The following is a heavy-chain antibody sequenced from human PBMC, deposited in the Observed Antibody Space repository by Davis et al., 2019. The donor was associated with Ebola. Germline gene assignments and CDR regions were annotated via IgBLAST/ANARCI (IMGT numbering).Heavy chain of an antibody. CDR2: INHTGST. D-gene: IGHD3-16*01. CDR1: GGSFSGYF. CDR3: ARGLGLGWFDS. Sequence: SETLSLTCAVYGGSFSGYFWSWIRQPPGKGLEWVGEINHTGSTNYNPSLKSRVTISEDMSKNQFSLKLNSATAADTAVYFCARGLGLGWFDSWGRGTLVTVSS. J-gene: IGHJ5*01. V-gene: IGHV4-34*01.